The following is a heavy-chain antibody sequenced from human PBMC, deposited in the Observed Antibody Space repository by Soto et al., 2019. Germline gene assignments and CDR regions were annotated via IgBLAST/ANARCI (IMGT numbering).Heavy chain of an antibody. J-gene: IGHJ4*02. CDR2: ISGSDGST. CDR3: ARDQPGYSYGYGLGY. D-gene: IGHD5-18*01. Sequence: SLRLSCAASGFTFSSYAMNWVLQAPGKGLEWVSVISGSDGSTYYADSVKGRFTISRDNAKNSLYLQMNSLRAEDTAVYYCARDQPGYSYGYGLGYWGQGTLVTVSS. V-gene: IGHV3-23*01. CDR1: GFTFSSYA.